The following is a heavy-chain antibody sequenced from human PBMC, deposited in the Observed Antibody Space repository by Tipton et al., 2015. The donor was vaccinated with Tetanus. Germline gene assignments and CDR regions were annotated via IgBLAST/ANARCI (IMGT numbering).Heavy chain of an antibody. J-gene: IGHJ4*02. D-gene: IGHD3-10*01. V-gene: IGHV1-18*01. CDR2: ISAYNGDT. CDR3: GRASGYHYGSGSYYSGEDY. CDR1: GYTFSNYG. Sequence: QVQLVQSGAEVKKPGASVKVSGKTSGYTFSNYGVSWVRQAPGRGLEWMGWISAYNGDTNTAQNLQGRVTMTTDTSTSTASMEVRSLTYDDTAVYYCGRASGYHYGSGSYYSGEDYWGQGTLVTVSS.